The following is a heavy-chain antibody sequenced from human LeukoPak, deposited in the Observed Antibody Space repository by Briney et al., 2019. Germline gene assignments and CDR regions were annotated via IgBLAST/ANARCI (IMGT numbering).Heavy chain of an antibody. J-gene: IGHJ4*02. CDR1: GGSISSSSYY. CDR3: ARRFTMIVVIPEDYFDY. Sequence: KPSETLSLTCTVSGGSISSSSYYWGWIRQPPGKGLEWIGSIYYSGSTYYNPSLKSRVTISVDTSKNQFSLKLSSVTAADTAVYYCARRFTMIVVIPEDYFDYWGQGTLVTV. CDR2: IYYSGST. D-gene: IGHD3-22*01. V-gene: IGHV4-39*01.